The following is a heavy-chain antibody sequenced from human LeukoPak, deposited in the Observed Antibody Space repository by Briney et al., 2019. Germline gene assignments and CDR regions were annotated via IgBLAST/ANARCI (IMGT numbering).Heavy chain of an antibody. V-gene: IGHV1-69*01. CDR1: GGTFSSYA. CDR3: ARVRIVGATFDY. J-gene: IGHJ4*02. CDR2: IIPIFGTA. D-gene: IGHD1-26*01. Sequence: SVKVSCKASGGTFSSYAISWVRQAPGQGLEWMGGIIPIFGTANYAQKFQGRVTITADESTSTAYMELSSLRSEDTAVYYCARVRIVGATFDYWGQGTLVTVSS.